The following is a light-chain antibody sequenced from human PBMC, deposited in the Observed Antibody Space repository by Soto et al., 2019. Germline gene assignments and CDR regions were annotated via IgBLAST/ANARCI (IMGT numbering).Light chain of an antibody. CDR3: CSYAGSYTFHV. CDR2: DVS. V-gene: IGLV2-11*01. CDR1: SSDVGGYNY. J-gene: IGLJ1*01. Sequence: QAVLTEHLSVSGSPGQSVTISCTGTSSDVGGYNYVSWYQQHPGKAPKLMIYDVSKRPSGVPDRFSGSKSGNTASLTISGLQAEDEADYYCCSYAGSYTFHVFGTGTKVTVL.